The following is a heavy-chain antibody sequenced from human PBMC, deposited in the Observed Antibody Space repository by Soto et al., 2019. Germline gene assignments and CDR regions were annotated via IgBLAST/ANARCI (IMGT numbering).Heavy chain of an antibody. J-gene: IGHJ4*02. CDR2: INAGNGNT. CDR3: ARSIVVVTALDY. Sequence: QVQLVQSGAEEKKPGASVKVSCKASGYTFTSYAMHWVRQAPGQRLEWMGWINAGNGNTKYSQKFQGRVTITRDTSASTGYMELSRLRSDDTAVYYCARSIVVVTALDYWGQGTLVTVSS. V-gene: IGHV1-3*05. CDR1: GYTFTSYA. D-gene: IGHD2-21*02.